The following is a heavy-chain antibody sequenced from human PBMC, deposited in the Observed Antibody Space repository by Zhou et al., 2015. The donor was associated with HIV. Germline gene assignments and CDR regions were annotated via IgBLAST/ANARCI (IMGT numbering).Heavy chain of an antibody. D-gene: IGHD2-2*01. J-gene: IGHJ5*02. V-gene: IGHV1-69*01. Sequence: QVQLVQSGAEVKKPGSSVKVSCDVSGGDTFSSYAITWVRQAPGQGLEWMGGIIPIFGTANYAQKFQGRVTITADESTSTAYMELSSLRSEDTAVYYCARKWPSGDIVVVPAAPGGWFDPWGQGTLVTVSS. CDR1: GGDTFSSYA. CDR2: IIPIFGTA. CDR3: ARKWPSGDIVVVPAAPGGWFDP.